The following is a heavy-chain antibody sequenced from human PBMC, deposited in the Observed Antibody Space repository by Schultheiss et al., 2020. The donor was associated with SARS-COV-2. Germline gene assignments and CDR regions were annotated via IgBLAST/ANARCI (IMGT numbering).Heavy chain of an antibody. J-gene: IGHJ1*01. CDR3: ARDRGYSNYFDFQH. CDR1: GGSISSSSYY. V-gene: IGHV4-39*07. Sequence: SETLSLTCTVSGGSISSSSYYWGWIRQPPGKGLEWIGEINHSGSTNYNPSLKSRVTISVDTSKNQFSLKLSSVTAADTAVYYCARDRGYSNYFDFQHWGQGTLVTVSS. CDR2: INHSGST. D-gene: IGHD4-11*01.